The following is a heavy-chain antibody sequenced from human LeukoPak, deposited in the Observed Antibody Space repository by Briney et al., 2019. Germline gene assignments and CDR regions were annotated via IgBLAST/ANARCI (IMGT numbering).Heavy chain of an antibody. Sequence: RRSLRLSCAASGFAFNNYGMHWVRQTPGKGLEWLALIWYDGNTKNYADSVKGRFTISRDNPDSTLFLQMSSLRAEDTAVYYCAKDLEKFDTSGFPAYWGQGTLVTVPS. J-gene: IGHJ4*02. CDR2: IWYDGNTK. CDR1: GFAFNNYG. CDR3: AKDLEKFDTSGFPAY. D-gene: IGHD3-22*01. V-gene: IGHV3-33*06.